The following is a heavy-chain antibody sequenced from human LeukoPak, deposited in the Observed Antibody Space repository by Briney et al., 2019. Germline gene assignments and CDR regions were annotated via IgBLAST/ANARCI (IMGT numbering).Heavy chain of an antibody. Sequence: GGSLRLSCAASGFTFSSYAMHWVRQAPGKGLEWVAVISYVGSNKYYADSVKGRFTISRDNSKNTLYLQKNSLRAEDTAVYYCAREVGATTDAFDIWGQGTMVTVSS. J-gene: IGHJ3*02. D-gene: IGHD1-26*01. V-gene: IGHV3-30-3*01. CDR3: AREVGATTDAFDI. CDR2: ISYVGSNK. CDR1: GFTFSSYA.